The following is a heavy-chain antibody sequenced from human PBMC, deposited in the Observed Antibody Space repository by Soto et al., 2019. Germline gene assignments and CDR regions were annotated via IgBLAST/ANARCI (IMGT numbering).Heavy chain of an antibody. CDR3: ARQCRGVTCHWFVP. V-gene: IGHV4-30-4*01. CDR1: GGSISSGDYY. D-gene: IGHD2-15*01. CDR2: IYYSGST. J-gene: IGHJ5*02. Sequence: SETLSLTCTVSGGSISSGDYYWSWIRQPPGKGLEWIGYIYYSGSTYYNPSLKSRVTISVDTSKNQFSLTLTSVTAADTAVYYCARQCRGVTCHWFVPWGQGTLVTVS.